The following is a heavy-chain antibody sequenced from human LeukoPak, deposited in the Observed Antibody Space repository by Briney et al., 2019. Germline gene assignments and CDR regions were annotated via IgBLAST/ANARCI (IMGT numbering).Heavy chain of an antibody. J-gene: IGHJ4*02. V-gene: IGHV4-59*01. Sequence: GSLRLSCAASGFTFSSYAMTWVRQAPGKGLEWIGYISHTGITNYNPSLESRVIISADTSRNQFSLKLTSMTAADTAVYYCARFRSAADHPDSWGQGTLVTVSS. CDR2: ISHTGIT. CDR1: GFTFSSYA. D-gene: IGHD1-14*01. CDR3: ARFRSAADHPDS.